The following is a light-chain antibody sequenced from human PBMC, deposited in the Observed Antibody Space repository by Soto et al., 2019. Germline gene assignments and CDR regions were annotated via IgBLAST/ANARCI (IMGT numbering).Light chain of an antibody. CDR2: DAS. CDR1: QSVSSY. J-gene: IGKJ1*01. V-gene: IGKV3-11*01. CDR3: QQRSNWPXXWT. Sequence: EIVLTQSPATLSLSPGERATLSCRASQSVSSYLAWYQQKPGQAPRLLIYDASNRATGIPARFSGSGSGTDFTLTISSLXXXXXXVYYCQQRSNWPXXWTFGQ.